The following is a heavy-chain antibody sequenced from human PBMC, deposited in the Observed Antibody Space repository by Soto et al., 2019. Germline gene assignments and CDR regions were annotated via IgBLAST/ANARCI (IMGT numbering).Heavy chain of an antibody. Sequence: QVQLMQSGAEVKQPGSSVKVSSKASGGSFSSYAINWVRQSPGQGLEWMGGIIPMFGTPNYEQKFQGRVPVTADDSTNTAYMGLGSVRSEDTAVYYCARVIGGSGWYGSFGSWGQGTLVTVSS. CDR1: GGSFSSYA. D-gene: IGHD6-19*01. CDR2: IIPMFGTP. CDR3: ARVIGGSGWYGSFGS. V-gene: IGHV1-69*01. J-gene: IGHJ4*02.